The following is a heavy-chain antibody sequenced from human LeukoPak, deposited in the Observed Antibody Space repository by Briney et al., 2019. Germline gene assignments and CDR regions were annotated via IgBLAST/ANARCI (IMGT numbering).Heavy chain of an antibody. D-gene: IGHD5-12*01. CDR2: IYHSGNT. V-gene: IGHV4-30-2*01. Sequence: SETLSLTCSVSGGSISSDGYYWSWIRQPPGKGLEWIGYIYHSGNTYYSPSLKSRVSISVDRSKNQFSLKLRTVTAEDTAVYYCAKDLSRFPRLNIVATEGGTDYWGQGTLVTVSS. CDR3: AKDLSRFPRLNIVATEGGTDY. CDR1: GGSISSDGYY. J-gene: IGHJ4*02.